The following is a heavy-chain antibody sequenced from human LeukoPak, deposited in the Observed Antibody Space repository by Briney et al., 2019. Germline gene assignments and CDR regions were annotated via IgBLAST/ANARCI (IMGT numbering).Heavy chain of an antibody. Sequence: GGSLRLSCAASGFTLSSYTMNWVRQAPGKGLEWVSSISGDTFYIYYADSVKGRFTISRDNAKNSLYLQMNSLRAEDTAVYYCARRSGSYDYWGQGTLVTVSS. J-gene: IGHJ4*02. CDR1: GFTLSSYT. CDR3: ARRSGSYDY. CDR2: ISGDTFYI. V-gene: IGHV3-21*01. D-gene: IGHD1-26*01.